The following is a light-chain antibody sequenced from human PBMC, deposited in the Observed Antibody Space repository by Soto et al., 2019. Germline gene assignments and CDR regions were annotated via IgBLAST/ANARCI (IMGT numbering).Light chain of an antibody. Sequence: AIRMTQSPSSLSASTGDRVTITCRASQGISSYLAWYQQKPGKAPKLLIYAASTLQSGVPSRFSGSGSGTDFTTTISCLQSEDFATYYWQQYYSYPRTFGQGTKVEIK. CDR2: AAS. CDR3: QQYYSYPRT. J-gene: IGKJ1*01. V-gene: IGKV1-8*01. CDR1: QGISSY.